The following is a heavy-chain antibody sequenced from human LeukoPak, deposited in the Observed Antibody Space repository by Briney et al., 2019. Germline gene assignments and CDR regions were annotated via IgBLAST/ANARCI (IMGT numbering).Heavy chain of an antibody. D-gene: IGHD5-24*01. Sequence: ASVKVSCKASGYTFTSYGISWVRQAPGQGLECMGWISAYNGNTNYAQKLQGRVTMTTDTSTSTAYMELRSLRSDDTAVYYCAGGGWLQWYYYYGMDVWGQGTTVTVSS. V-gene: IGHV1-18*01. J-gene: IGHJ6*02. CDR1: GYTFTSYG. CDR3: AGGGWLQWYYYYGMDV. CDR2: ISAYNGNT.